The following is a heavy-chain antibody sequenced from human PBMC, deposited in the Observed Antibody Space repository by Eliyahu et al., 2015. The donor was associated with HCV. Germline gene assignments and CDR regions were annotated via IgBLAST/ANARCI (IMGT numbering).Heavy chain of an antibody. D-gene: IGHD2-21*02. V-gene: IGHV3-11*01. CDR3: ARSSDCGGDCSPGFFDD. CDR2: ISSSGSTI. CDR1: GFTFSDYY. Sequence: QVQLVESGGGLVKPGGSLRLSCTASGFTFSDYYMSWIRQAPGKGLEWVSYISSSGSTIKYADSVKGRFTISRDNAKNSLYLEMNSLRAEDTAVYYCARSSDCGGDCSPGFFDDWGQGCLVTVSS. J-gene: IGHJ4*02.